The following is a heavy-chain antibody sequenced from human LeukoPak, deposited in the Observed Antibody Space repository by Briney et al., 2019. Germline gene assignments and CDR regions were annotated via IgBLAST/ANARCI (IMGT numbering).Heavy chain of an antibody. CDR2: IIPIFGTA. Sequence: ASVEVSCKASGGTFISYAISWVRQAPGQGLEWMGGIIPIFGTANYAQKFQGRVTITADKSTSTAYMELSSLRSEDTAVYYCARNYGDYGYFDYWGQGTLVTVSS. D-gene: IGHD4-17*01. J-gene: IGHJ4*02. CDR3: ARNYGDYGYFDY. V-gene: IGHV1-69*06. CDR1: GGTFISYA.